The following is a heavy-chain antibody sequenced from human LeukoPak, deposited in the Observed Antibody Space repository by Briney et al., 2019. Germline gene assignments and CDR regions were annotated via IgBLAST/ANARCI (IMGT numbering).Heavy chain of an antibody. CDR2: MNPNSGNT. CDR3: ARGLSEQWLVHTRTFDY. CDR1: GYTFTSYD. J-gene: IGHJ4*02. V-gene: IGHV1-8*01. D-gene: IGHD6-19*01. Sequence: GASVKVSCKASGYTFTSYDINWVRQATGQGLEWMGWMNPNSGNTGYAQKFQGRVTMTRNTSISTAYMELSSLRSEDTAVYYCARGLSEQWLVHTRTFDYWGQGTLVTVSS.